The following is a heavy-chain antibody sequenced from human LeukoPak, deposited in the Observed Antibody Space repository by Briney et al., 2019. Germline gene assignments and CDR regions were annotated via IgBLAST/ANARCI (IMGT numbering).Heavy chain of an antibody. CDR2: MNPNSCNT. CDR1: GYTFTGYD. V-gene: IGHV1-8*01. Sequence: ASVKVSCKASGYTFTGYDINWVRQATGQGLEWMGWMNPNSCNTGYAQKFQGRVTTTRNTSISTAYMELSSLRSEDTAVYYCARVGGVHLTRYNWFDPWGQGTLVTVSS. D-gene: IGHD3-16*01. J-gene: IGHJ5*02. CDR3: ARVGGVHLTRYNWFDP.